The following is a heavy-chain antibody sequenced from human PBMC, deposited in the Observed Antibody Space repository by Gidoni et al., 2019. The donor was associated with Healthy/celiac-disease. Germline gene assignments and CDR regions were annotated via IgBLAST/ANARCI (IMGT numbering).Heavy chain of an antibody. J-gene: IGHJ4*02. CDR1: GFTLSRSS. CDR2: ISGSGGST. Sequence: EVQLVESGGGLVQPGGSLRLSCASSGFTLSRSSMSWVRQAPGKGLEWVSAISGSGGSTYYADSLKGRFTISRDNSKNTLYLQMNSLRDEETAVYYCAKGRYCSGGSCYPSHFGYWGQGTLVTVSS. V-gene: IGHV3-23*04. D-gene: IGHD2-15*01. CDR3: AKGRYCSGGSCYPSHFGY.